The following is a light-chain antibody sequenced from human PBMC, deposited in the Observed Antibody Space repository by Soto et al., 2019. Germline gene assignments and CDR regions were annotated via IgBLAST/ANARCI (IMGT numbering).Light chain of an antibody. J-gene: IGLJ3*02. CDR2: EVT. V-gene: IGLV2-8*01. CDR1: SSDIGGYNY. Sequence: QSALTQPPSASGSPGQSVTISCTGTSSDIGGYNYVSWYQQHPGKAPKLMIYEVTKRPSGVPDRFSGSKSGNTASLTVSGXXXXXEADYYCSSYAGINNLVFGGGTKLTVL. CDR3: SSYAGINNLV.